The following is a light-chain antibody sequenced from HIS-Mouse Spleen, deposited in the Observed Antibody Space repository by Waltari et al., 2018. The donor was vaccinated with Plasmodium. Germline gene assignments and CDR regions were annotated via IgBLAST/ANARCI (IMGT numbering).Light chain of an antibody. V-gene: IGKV3-15*01. J-gene: IGKJ3*01. CDR3: QQYNNWSFT. Sequence: EIVMTQSPAPLSVSPGERATLPCRARQSVSSNLAWYQQKPGQAPRLLIYGASTRATGIPARFSGSGSGTEFTLTISSLQSEDFAVYYCQQYNNWSFTFGPGTKVDIK. CDR1: QSVSSN. CDR2: GAS.